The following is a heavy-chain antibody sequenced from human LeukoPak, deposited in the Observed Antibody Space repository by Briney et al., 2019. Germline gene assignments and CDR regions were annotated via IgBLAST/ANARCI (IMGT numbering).Heavy chain of an antibody. CDR1: GFTVSSNY. D-gene: IGHD2-15*01. V-gene: IGHV3-53*01. Sequence: PGGSLRLSCAASGFTVSSNYLSWVRQAPGMGLEWVSVIYSGGGTYYADSVKGRFTISRDNSKNTLYLQMNSLRAEDTAVYYCAKQKKPYCSGGSCYFDYWGQGTLVTVSS. CDR2: IYSGGGT. J-gene: IGHJ4*02. CDR3: AKQKKPYCSGGSCYFDY.